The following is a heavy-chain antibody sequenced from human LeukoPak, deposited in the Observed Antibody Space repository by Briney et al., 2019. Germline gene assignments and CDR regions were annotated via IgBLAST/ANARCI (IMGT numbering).Heavy chain of an antibody. J-gene: IGHJ4*02. CDR1: GYSFPSYL. D-gene: IGHD1-26*01. V-gene: IGHV5-51*01. CDR3: ARPRVGATPYYFDY. Sequence: GESLKISCKGSGYSFPSYLIGWVRQMPEKGLEWMGIIYPGDSDTRYSPSFQGQVTISADKSISTAYLQWSSLKASDTAMYYCARPRVGATPYYFDYWGQGTLVTVSS. CDR2: IYPGDSDT.